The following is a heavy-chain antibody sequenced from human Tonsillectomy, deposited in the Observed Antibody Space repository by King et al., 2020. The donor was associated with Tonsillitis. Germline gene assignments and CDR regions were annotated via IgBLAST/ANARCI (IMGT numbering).Heavy chain of an antibody. V-gene: IGHV3-21*01. J-gene: IGHJ6*02. CDR2: ISSSSSYI. CDR3: ARGVDFWSGYSYYYYGMDV. Sequence: QLVQSGGGLVKPGGSLRLSCAASGFTFSSYSMNWVRQAPGKGLEWVSSISSSSSYIYYADSVKGRFTISRDNAKNSLYLQMNSLRAEDTAVYYCARGVDFWSGYSYYYYGMDVWGQGTTVTVSS. D-gene: IGHD3-3*01. CDR1: GFTFSSYS.